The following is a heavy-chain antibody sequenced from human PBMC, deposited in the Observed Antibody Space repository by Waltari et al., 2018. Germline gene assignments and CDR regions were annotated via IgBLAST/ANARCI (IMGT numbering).Heavy chain of an antibody. CDR2: ISGSGGIT. CDR1: GFTFSSYA. J-gene: IGHJ3*02. CDR3: AKPTRVRGWYSDAFDI. Sequence: EVQLLESGGGLVQPGGSLRLSCAASGFTFSSYAMSWVRQAPGKGLEWVSAISGSGGITYYADSVKGRFTISRDNSKNTLYLQMNSLRAEDTAVYYCAKPTRVRGWYSDAFDIWGQGTMVTVSS. V-gene: IGHV3-23*01. D-gene: IGHD6-19*01.